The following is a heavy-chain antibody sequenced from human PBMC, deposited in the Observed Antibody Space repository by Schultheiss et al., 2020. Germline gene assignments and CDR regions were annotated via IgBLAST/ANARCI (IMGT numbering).Heavy chain of an antibody. J-gene: IGHJ4*02. CDR3: AKTGGGSGDY. CDR2: ISSSSSYI. D-gene: IGHD1-14*01. V-gene: IGHV3-21*01. Sequence: GGSLRLSCAASGFTFRTYWMSWVRQAPGKGLEWVSSISSSSSYIYYADSVKGRFTISRDNSKNTLYLQMNSLRAEDTAVYYCAKTGGGSGDYWGQGTLVTVSS. CDR1: GFTFRTYW.